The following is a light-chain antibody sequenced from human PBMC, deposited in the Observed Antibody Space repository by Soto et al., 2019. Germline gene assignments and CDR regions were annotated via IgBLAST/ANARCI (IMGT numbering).Light chain of an antibody. J-gene: IGKJ4*01. CDR2: GAS. Sequence: EIVLTQSPGNLSLYPGERATLSCRASQSVTLNYLAWYQQKPGQAPRLLIYGASNRATGIPDRFTGSGSGTDFTLTISRLEPEDFAEYYCQQYGSSPLTFGGGTKVEIK. CDR1: QSVTLNY. CDR3: QQYGSSPLT. V-gene: IGKV3-20*01.